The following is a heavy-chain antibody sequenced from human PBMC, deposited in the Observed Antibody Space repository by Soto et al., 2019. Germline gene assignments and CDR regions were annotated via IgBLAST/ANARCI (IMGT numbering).Heavy chain of an antibody. V-gene: IGHV1-69*10. CDR3: ARGYAGYSGYDYDFDY. D-gene: IGHD5-12*01. Sequence: ASVKVSCKASGGTFSSYAISWVRQAPGQGLEWMGGIIPILGIANYAQKLQGRVTITADKSTSTAYMELSSLRSEDTAVYYCARGYAGYSGYDYDFDYWGQGTLVTVSS. J-gene: IGHJ4*02. CDR2: IIPILGIA. CDR1: GGTFSSYA.